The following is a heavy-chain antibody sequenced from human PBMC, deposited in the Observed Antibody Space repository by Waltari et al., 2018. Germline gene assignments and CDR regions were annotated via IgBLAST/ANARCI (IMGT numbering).Heavy chain of an antibody. CDR1: GFKFGSYD. Sequence: EVQLVESGGTLVQPGGSLRLSCIASGFKFGSYDMHWVRQMPGKGLECVAVVGTGGVTHYAESVRGRFTISRDNVKNSLYLQMNSLRVEDTAEYYCVRGAYRGNDFWGQGTRVTVSS. CDR2: VGTGGVT. V-gene: IGHV3-13*04. D-gene: IGHD1-1*01. J-gene: IGHJ4*02. CDR3: VRGAYRGNDF.